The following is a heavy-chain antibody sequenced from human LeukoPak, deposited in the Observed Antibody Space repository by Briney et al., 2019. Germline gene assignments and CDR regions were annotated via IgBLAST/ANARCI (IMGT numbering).Heavy chain of an antibody. Sequence: GGSLRLSCAVSGFIGSDGYMNWVRQAPGKGLEWLSVIYRGGATYYADSVKGRFIISRDSFQNTWHLQLNSLRAEDSAVYYCAGASSNGVVIDATSFDLWGQGTPVIVSS. CDR1: GFIGSDGY. CDR2: IYRGGAT. V-gene: IGHV3-66*01. D-gene: IGHD2-15*01. J-gene: IGHJ4*02. CDR3: AGASSNGVVIDATSFDL.